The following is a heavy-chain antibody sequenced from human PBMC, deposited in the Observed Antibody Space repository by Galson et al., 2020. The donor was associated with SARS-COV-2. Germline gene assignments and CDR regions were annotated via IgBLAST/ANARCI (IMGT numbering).Heavy chain of an antibody. CDR3: ARFPRIVVVPAAISSEDYYYGMDV. V-gene: IGHV7-4-1*02. Sequence: ASVKVSCKASGYTFTSYAMNWVRQAPGQGLEWMGWINTNTGNPTYAQGFTGRFVFSLDTSVSTAYLQISSLKAEDTAVYYCARFPRIVVVPAAISSEDYYYGMDVWGQGTTVTVSS. J-gene: IGHJ6*02. CDR1: GYTFTSYA. CDR2: INTNTGNP. D-gene: IGHD2-2*02.